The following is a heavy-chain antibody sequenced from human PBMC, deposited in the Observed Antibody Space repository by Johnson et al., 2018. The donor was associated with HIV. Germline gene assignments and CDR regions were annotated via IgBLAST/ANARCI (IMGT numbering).Heavy chain of an antibody. CDR3: ARELYAILGAFDI. J-gene: IGHJ3*02. CDR2: INWNGGST. V-gene: IGHV3-20*04. D-gene: IGHD1-26*01. Sequence: VQLVESGGGVARPGGSLRLSCVASGFTFDDHGMSWVRQVPGKGPEWVSGINWNGGSTGYADSVKGRFTISRDNAKNSLYLQMNSLRAEDTALYYCARELYAILGAFDIWGQGTMVTVSS. CDR1: GFTFDDHG.